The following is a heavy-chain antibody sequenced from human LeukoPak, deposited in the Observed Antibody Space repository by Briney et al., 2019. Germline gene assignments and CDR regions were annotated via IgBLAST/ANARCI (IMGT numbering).Heavy chain of an antibody. D-gene: IGHD3-10*01. CDR2: IYYSGST. CDR1: GGSISSYY. V-gene: IGHV4-59*01. J-gene: IGHJ4*02. CDR3: AREFGELLSGYFDY. Sequence: SETLSLTCTVSGGSISSYYWSWIRQPPGKGLEWIGYIYYSGSTNYNPSLKSRVTISVDTSKNQFSLKLSSVTAADTAVYYCAREFGELLSGYFDYWGQGTLVTVSS.